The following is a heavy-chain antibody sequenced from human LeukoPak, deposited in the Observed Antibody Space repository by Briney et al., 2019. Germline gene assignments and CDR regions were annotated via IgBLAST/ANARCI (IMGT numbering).Heavy chain of an antibody. CDR2: VYVGGST. D-gene: IGHD2/OR15-2a*01. CDR3: ARDPKIEAFDI. CDR1: GFTFSSYG. V-gene: IGHV3-66*01. J-gene: IGHJ3*02. Sequence: GGSLRLSCAASGFTFSSYGMSWVRQAPGKGLEWVSVVYVGGSTYYADSVKGRFTISRDNSKNTLYLQMNSLRAQDTAVYYCARDPKIEAFDIWGQGTMVTVSS.